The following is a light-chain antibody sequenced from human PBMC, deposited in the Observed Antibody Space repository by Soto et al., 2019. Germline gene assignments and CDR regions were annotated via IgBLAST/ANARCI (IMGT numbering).Light chain of an antibody. CDR1: QPIANW. CDR2: GAS. V-gene: IGKV1-12*01. CDR3: QQASDPPYT. J-gene: IGKJ2*01. Sequence: DIQMTQSPSSLSVSVGERVTITCRASQPIANWLAWYQQRPGHAPELLIHGASTLHSGVPPRFSGTGYGTDFTLTITSLQPEDLATYFCQQASDPPYTLGQGTKLEI.